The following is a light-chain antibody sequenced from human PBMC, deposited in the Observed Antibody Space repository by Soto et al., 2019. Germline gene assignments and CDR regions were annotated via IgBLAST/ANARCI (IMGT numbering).Light chain of an antibody. Sequence: DVQMTQTPSSVSASVGDRVTITCRASDRIGSWLAWYQQKPGKAPKLLIYGASNLQGDVPSRFSGSGSETDFALTISSLQPEYFATYYCQQTYSFPHTFGQGTKVEIK. J-gene: IGKJ2*01. CDR2: GAS. CDR3: QQTYSFPHT. CDR1: DRIGSW. V-gene: IGKV1-12*01.